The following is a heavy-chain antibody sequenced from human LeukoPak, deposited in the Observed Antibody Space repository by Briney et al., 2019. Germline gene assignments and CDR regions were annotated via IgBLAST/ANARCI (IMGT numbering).Heavy chain of an antibody. CDR3: ARHRIEYCSSTSCYPQNFDY. Sequence: PSETLSLTCTVSGGSISSSSYYWGWIRQPPGKGLEWIGSIYYSGSTYYNPSLKSRVTISVDTSKNQFSLRLSSVTAADTAVYYCARHRIEYCSSTSCYPQNFDYWGQGTLVTVSS. V-gene: IGHV4-39*01. CDR2: IYYSGST. D-gene: IGHD2-2*01. J-gene: IGHJ4*02. CDR1: GGSISSSSYY.